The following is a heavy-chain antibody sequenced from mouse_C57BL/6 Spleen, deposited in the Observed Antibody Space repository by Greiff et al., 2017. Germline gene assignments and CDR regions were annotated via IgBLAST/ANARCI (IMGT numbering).Heavy chain of an antibody. CDR2: ISYDGSN. CDR1: GYSITSGYY. V-gene: IGHV3-6*01. J-gene: IGHJ4*01. CDR3: AREREGAIDY. Sequence: ESGPGLVKPSQSLSLTCSVTGYSITSGYYWNWIRQFQGNKLEWMGYISYDGSNNYNPSLKNRISITRDTSKNQFFLELNSVTTEDAATYYCAREREGAIDYWGQGTSVTVSS.